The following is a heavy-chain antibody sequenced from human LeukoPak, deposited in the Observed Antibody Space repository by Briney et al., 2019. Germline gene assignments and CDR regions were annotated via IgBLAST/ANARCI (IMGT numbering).Heavy chain of an antibody. V-gene: IGHV3-23*01. Sequence: GGSLRPSCAASGFIFNNYGLVWVRQAPGKGLEWVSAISNDGGGTTYADFVKGRFSVSRDNSKNTLFLQMNSLRAEDTALYYCEKGSRVFFFALWGQGPWATVPS. D-gene: IGHD2-2*01. CDR2: ISNDGGGT. CDR3: EKGSRVFFFAL. J-gene: IGHJ4*02. CDR1: GFIFNNYG.